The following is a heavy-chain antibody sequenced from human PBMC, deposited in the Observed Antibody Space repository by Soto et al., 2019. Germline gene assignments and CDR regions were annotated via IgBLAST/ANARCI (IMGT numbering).Heavy chain of an antibody. CDR2: VSYDGGNK. J-gene: IGHJ4*02. CDR3: ARGIQIWLRLFEY. V-gene: IGHV3-30-3*01. D-gene: IGHD5-18*01. Sequence: GGSLRLSCAASGFTFTNHAFHWVRQAPGKGLEWVAIVSYDGGNKYYADSVKGRFTISRDNSKNTVYLEMDSLRPEDTAVYYCARGIQIWLRLFEYWGQGTLVTAPQ. CDR1: GFTFTNHA.